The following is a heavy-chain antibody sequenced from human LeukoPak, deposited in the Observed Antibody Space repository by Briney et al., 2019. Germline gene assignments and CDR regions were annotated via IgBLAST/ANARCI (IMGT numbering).Heavy chain of an antibody. V-gene: IGHV3-30*04. CDR1: GFNFNMYA. Sequence: PGGSLRLSCVASGFNFNMYAIHWVRQAPGKGLEWVALLSSNGGRKDYADSVNGRFTIDRDNSKNTVYLQMNSLRPDDTAIYFCARQEARDYYYEGLDYWGQGNLVTVSS. CDR2: LSSNGGRK. CDR3: ARQEARDYYYEGLDY. J-gene: IGHJ4*02. D-gene: IGHD3-22*01.